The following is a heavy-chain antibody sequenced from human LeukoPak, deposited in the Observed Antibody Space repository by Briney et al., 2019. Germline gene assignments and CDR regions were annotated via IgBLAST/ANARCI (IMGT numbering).Heavy chain of an antibody. V-gene: IGHV4-39*01. Sequence: SETLSLTCTVSGGSISSSSYYWGWIRQPPGKGLEWIGSIYYSGSTYYNPSLKSRVTISVDTSKNQFSLKLSSVIAADTAVYYCARHGRIKLLPTPFDYWGQGTLVTASS. CDR2: IYYSGST. CDR1: GGSISSSSYY. J-gene: IGHJ4*02. D-gene: IGHD1-26*01. CDR3: ARHGRIKLLPTPFDY.